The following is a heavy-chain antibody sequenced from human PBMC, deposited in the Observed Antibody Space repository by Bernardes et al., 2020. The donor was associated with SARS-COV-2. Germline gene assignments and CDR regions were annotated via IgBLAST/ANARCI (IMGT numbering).Heavy chain of an antibody. J-gene: IGHJ5*02. CDR2: FDPDYVET. CDR3: ATTSVFGVEPNWFDP. CDR1: YPLTELS. V-gene: IGHV1-24*01. Sequence: YPLTELSMHWGRQAPKKRFEWMAGFDPDYVETSYAEKFQGRVTMTEDTSTDTAYMELSSLRSEDTAVYYCATTSVFGVEPNWFDPWGQGTLVTVSS. D-gene: IGHD3-3*01.